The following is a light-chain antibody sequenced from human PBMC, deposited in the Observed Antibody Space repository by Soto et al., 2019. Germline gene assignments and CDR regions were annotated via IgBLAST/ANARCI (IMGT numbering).Light chain of an antibody. V-gene: IGKV3-11*01. Sequence: EIVLTQSPATLSLSPGERATLSCRASQSVSSYLAWYQQKPGQAPSLLIYDASNRATGIPTRFRGSGSGTDFTLTISSLEPEDFAVDYCQQCSSRPPSITFGQGTRLEIK. CDR2: DAS. CDR3: QQCSSRPPSIT. CDR1: QSVSSY. J-gene: IGKJ5*01.